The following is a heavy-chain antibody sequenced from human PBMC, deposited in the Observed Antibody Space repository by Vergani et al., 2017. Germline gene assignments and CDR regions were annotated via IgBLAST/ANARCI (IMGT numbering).Heavy chain of an antibody. V-gene: IGHV3-21*01. CDR2: ISSSSSYK. D-gene: IGHD3-10*01. Sequence: EVQLVESGGGLVKPGGSLRLSCAASGFTFGSYSMNWVRQAPGKGLEWVSSISSSSSYKYYADSVKGRFTISRDNAKNSLYLQMNSLRAEDTAVYYCARGYGSGSFGDYWGQGTLVTVSS. CDR3: ARGYGSGSFGDY. J-gene: IGHJ4*02. CDR1: GFTFGSYS.